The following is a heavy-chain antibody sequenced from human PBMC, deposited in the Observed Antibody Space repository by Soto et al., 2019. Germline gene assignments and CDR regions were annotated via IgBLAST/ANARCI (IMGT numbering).Heavy chain of an antibody. Sequence: PSETLSLTCTVSGGSISSGGYYWSWIRQHPGKGLEWIGYIYYSGSTYYNPSLKSRVTISVDTSKNQFSLKLSSVTAADTAVYYCARRHCGVIPFDYWGQGTLVTVSS. V-gene: IGHV4-31*03. CDR2: IYYSGST. CDR1: GGSISSGGYY. CDR3: ARRHCGVIPFDY. D-gene: IGHD4-17*01. J-gene: IGHJ4*02.